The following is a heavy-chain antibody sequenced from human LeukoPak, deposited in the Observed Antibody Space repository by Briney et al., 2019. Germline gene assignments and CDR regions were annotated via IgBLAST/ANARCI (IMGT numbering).Heavy chain of an antibody. V-gene: IGHV3-53*01. CDR2: IYSGGST. CDR3: ARDRRGYYGSGSFDAFDI. D-gene: IGHD3-10*01. J-gene: IGHJ3*02. Sequence: PGGSLRLFCAASGFTRSSNYMSWVRQAPGQGLEGVSVIYSGGSTYYAESLKGRFTISRDTSKNPLYLQMNSLRAEDTVVYYCARDRRGYYGSGSFDAFDIWGQGTMVTVSS. CDR1: GFTRSSNY.